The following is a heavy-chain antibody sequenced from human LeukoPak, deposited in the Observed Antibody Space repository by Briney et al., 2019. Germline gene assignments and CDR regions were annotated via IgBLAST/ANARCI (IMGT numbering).Heavy chain of an antibody. CDR1: TYAFSSFY. CDR3: ARDLIQLWLGSVDY. V-gene: IGHV1-46*01. D-gene: IGHD5-18*01. Sequence: ASVKVSCKASTYAFSSFYIHWVRQAPGQGLEWMGVVNPRAGSTTYAQKFQGRVTMTRDTSTSTVYMELRSLRSDDTAVYYCARDLIQLWLGSVDYWGQGTLVTVSS. J-gene: IGHJ4*02. CDR2: VNPRAGST.